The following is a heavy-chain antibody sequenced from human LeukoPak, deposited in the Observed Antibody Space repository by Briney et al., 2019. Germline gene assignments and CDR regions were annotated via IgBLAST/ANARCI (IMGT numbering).Heavy chain of an antibody. D-gene: IGHD3-22*01. CDR3: AREVPDYYDSSGYYPANWFDP. J-gene: IGHJ5*02. V-gene: IGHV4-59*01. CDR2: IYYSGST. CDR1: GGSISSYY. Sequence: SETLSLTCTVSGGSISSYYWSWLRQPPGKGLEWIGYIYYSGSTNYNPSLKSRVTISVDTSKNQFSLKLSSVTAADTAVYYCAREVPDYYDSSGYYPANWFDPWGQGTLVTVSS.